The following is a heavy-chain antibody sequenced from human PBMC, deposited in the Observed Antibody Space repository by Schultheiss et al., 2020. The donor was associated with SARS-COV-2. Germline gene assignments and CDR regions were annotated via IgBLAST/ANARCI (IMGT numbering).Heavy chain of an antibody. J-gene: IGHJ4*02. CDR3: ARRRYYYDSSGYYSGGLDY. Sequence: SETLSLTCTVSGGSISSGGYYWSWIRQHPGKGLEWIGSIYYSGSTNYNPSLKSRVTISVDTSKNQFSLKLTSVTAADTAVYYCARRRYYYDSSGYYSGGLDYWGQGTLVTVSS. CDR2: IYYSGST. V-gene: IGHV4-39*01. D-gene: IGHD3-22*01. CDR1: GGSISSGGYY.